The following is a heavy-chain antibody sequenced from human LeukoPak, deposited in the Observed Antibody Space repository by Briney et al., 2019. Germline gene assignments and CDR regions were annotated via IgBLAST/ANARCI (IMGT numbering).Heavy chain of an antibody. CDR1: GFSLSSYA. V-gene: IGHV3-23*01. D-gene: IGHD5-24*01. J-gene: IGHJ3*01. Sequence: GGSLRLSCAAAGFSLSSYAMSWVRQAPGKGLEWVSGIDLRGDSTYHADSVKGRFTISGDESKNILFLQMNSLRGEDTAVYYCAKLRDGYNWGSFDVWGQGTVVTVSS. CDR3: AKLRDGYNWGSFDV. CDR2: IDLRGDST.